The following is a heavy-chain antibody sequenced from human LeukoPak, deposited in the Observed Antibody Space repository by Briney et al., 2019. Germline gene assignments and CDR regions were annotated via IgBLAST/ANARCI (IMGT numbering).Heavy chain of an antibody. CDR2: ISGSGDST. D-gene: IGHD3-22*01. J-gene: IGHJ4*02. Sequence: GGSLRLSCAASGFTFSSYAMSWVRQAPGKGLEWVSVISGSGDSTYYADSVKGRITISRDNSKNTLYLQMNSLRVEDTALYYCARASMIVVVDYWGQGTLVTVSS. CDR1: GFTFSSYA. V-gene: IGHV3-23*01. CDR3: ARASMIVVVDY.